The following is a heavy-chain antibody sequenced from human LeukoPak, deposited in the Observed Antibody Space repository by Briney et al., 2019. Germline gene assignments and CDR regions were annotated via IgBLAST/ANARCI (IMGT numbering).Heavy chain of an antibody. CDR2: IASDGSST. CDR3: ARGRPHGNDY. Sequence: PGGSLRLSCAAPGVTFSSSWMHWVRQAPGKGLVWVSRIASDGSSTTYADSVKGRFSISRDNAKNTLYLQMNSLRVEDTAVYYCARGRPHGNDYWGQGTLVTVSS. J-gene: IGHJ4*02. V-gene: IGHV3-74*01. D-gene: IGHD4-23*01. CDR1: GVTFSSSW.